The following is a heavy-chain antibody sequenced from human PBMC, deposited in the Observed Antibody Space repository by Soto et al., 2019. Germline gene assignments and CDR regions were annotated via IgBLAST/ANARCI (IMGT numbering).Heavy chain of an antibody. CDR3: ARVPGITMILNIDY. CDR2: IIPIFGTA. V-gene: IGHV1-69*13. D-gene: IGHD3-22*01. J-gene: IGHJ4*02. CDR1: GGTFSSYA. Sequence: ASVKVSCKASGGTFSSYAISWVRQAPGQGLEWMGGIIPIFGTANYAQKFQGRVTITADESTSTAYMELSSLRSEDTAVYYCARVPGITMILNIDYWGQGTLVTVSA.